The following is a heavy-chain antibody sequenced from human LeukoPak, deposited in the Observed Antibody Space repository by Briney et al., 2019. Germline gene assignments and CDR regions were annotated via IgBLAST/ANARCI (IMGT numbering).Heavy chain of an antibody. J-gene: IGHJ3*02. D-gene: IGHD2-21*01. V-gene: IGHV3-21*06. CDR2: ISSASGYT. Sequence: GGSLRLSCAASGFTFSSSSMNWVRQAPGKGLEWVSSISSASGYTYSADSVKGRFTISRDNAKNSLYLQLNSLRAEDTAVYYCARDYSDTGSFDIWGQGTMVTVSS. CDR1: GFTFSSSS. CDR3: ARDYSDTGSFDI.